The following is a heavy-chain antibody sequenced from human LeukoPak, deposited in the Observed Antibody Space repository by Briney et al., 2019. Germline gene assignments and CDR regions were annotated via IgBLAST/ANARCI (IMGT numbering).Heavy chain of an antibody. V-gene: IGHV5-51*01. CDR2: IYPGDSDT. J-gene: IGHJ4*02. CDR1: GYSFTNYW. Sequence: GESLQISCTGSGYSFTNYWIAWVRQKPGKGLEWMGVIYPGDSDTKYSPSFQGQVTFSADKSISTAYLQWSSLKASDTAMYYCARHRSSTSEYYFDYWGQGTLVTVSS. CDR3: ARHRSSTSEYYFDY. D-gene: IGHD2-2*01.